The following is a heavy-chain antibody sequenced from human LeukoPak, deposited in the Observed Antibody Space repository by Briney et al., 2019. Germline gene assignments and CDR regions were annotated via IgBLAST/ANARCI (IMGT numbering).Heavy chain of an antibody. CDR1: GGSISSYY. CDR2: IYYSGTT. D-gene: IGHD3-22*01. J-gene: IGHJ4*02. Sequence: SETLSLTCTVSGGSISSYYWSWIRQPPGKGLEWIGYIYYSGTTNYNPSLKSRVTISVDTSKNQFSLKLSSVTAADTAVYYCARDDSSGLYFDYWGQGALVTVSS. CDR3: ARDDSSGLYFDY. V-gene: IGHV4-59*01.